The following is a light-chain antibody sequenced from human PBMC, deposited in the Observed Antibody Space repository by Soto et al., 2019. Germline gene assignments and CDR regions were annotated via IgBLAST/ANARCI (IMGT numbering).Light chain of an antibody. Sequence: EIVMTQSPGTLSLSPGESSTLSCRASQSVYSKYLAWYQQKPGQAPRLLIYEASNRATGIPASFSGSGSGTDFTLTISSLEPEDFAVYYCQQRSNWPLTFGQGTKVDI. CDR3: QQRSNWPLT. CDR2: EAS. CDR1: QSVYSKY. V-gene: IGKV3-11*01. J-gene: IGKJ1*01.